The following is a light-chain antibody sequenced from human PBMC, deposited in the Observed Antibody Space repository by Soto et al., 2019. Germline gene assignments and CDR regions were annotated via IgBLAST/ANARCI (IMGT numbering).Light chain of an antibody. J-gene: IGKJ4*01. CDR3: QQYDNSAPLS. CDR1: QSVRSSY. CDR2: DGS. V-gene: IGKV3D-20*01. Sequence: PGERATLSCGASQSVRSSYVAWYQQKAGLAPRLLIYDGSSRASGIPDRFSGSGSGTDFTLTIGRLEPEDFAVYYCQQYDNSAPLSFGGGTKVEMK.